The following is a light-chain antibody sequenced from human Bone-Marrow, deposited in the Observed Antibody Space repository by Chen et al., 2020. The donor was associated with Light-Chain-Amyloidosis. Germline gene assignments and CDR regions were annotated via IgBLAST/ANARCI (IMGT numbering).Light chain of an antibody. CDR2: DVS. J-gene: IGLJ2*01. CDR1: SGDVGGYDV. CDR3: CSTAGRSTLV. Sequence: SALTQPRPVSGSPGQSVTISCTGTSGDVGGYDVVSWYQQYPVKAPKLIIYDVSKRPSGVPDRFSGSKSGNTASLTISGLQAADEADYYCCSTAGRSTLVFGGGTTLTVL. V-gene: IGLV2-11*02.